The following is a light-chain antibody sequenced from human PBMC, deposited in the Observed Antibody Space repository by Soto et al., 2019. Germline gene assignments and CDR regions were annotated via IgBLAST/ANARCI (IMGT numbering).Light chain of an antibody. Sequence: EIVLTQSPGTLSLSPGERATLSCRASQSVSSSYLAWYQQKPGQAPRLLIYGASSRATGIPDRFSGSGSGTDFTLTISRLEPEDFAVYYCQQYGSSPWTFGHGPKVEIK. CDR2: GAS. V-gene: IGKV3-20*01. CDR3: QQYGSSPWT. CDR1: QSVSSSY. J-gene: IGKJ1*01.